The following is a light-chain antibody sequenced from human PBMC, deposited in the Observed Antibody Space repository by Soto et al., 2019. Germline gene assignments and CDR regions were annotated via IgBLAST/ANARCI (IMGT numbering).Light chain of an antibody. V-gene: IGKV3-20*01. CDR1: QSVSSSY. CDR3: QQYGSSPDT. J-gene: IGKJ2*01. CDR2: GAS. Sequence: EIVLTQSPGTLSLSPGERATLSCRASQSVSSSYLAWYQQKPGQAPRLLIYGASSRATGIPDRFSGSGSGTDFTRTISRLEPEDFAVYSCQQYGSSPDTFGQGTKLEIK.